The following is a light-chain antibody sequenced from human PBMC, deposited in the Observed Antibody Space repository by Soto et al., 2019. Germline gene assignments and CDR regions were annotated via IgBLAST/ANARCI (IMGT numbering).Light chain of an antibody. CDR3: QQSFSGPST. CDR1: QSISNY. V-gene: IGKV1-39*01. J-gene: IGKJ2*01. Sequence: DIQMTQSPSSLSASVGGRVTITCRASQSISNYLNWYQQKPGKAPKLLIYAVSNLQGGVPSRFSGSGSGTDFTLTISSLQPEDFATYHCQQSFSGPSTFGQGTKLESK. CDR2: AVS.